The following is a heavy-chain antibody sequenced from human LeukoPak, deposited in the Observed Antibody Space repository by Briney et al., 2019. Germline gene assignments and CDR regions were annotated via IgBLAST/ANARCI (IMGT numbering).Heavy chain of an antibody. CDR1: GFTFSNNA. CDR3: AKIDEGSSWPYYYGMDV. D-gene: IGHD6-13*01. CDR2: VGGSGIRT. V-gene: IGHV3-23*01. J-gene: IGHJ6*02. Sequence: GGSLRLSCAASGFTFSNNAMSWVRQAPGKGLEWVSVVGGSGIRTHYADSVKGRFTISRDNSKTTVYLQMNSLRAEDTAVYYCAKIDEGSSWPYYYGMDVWGQGTTVTVSS.